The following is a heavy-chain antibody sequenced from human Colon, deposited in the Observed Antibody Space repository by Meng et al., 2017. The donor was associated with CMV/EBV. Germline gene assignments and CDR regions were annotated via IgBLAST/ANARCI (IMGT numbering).Heavy chain of an antibody. Sequence: SETLSLTCTVSGGSVSSGSYYWSWIRQPPGKGLEWIGYIYYSGSTNYNPSLKSRVTISVDTSKNQFFLKLSSVTAADTAVYYCARAGSQRTYYYYYGMDVWGQGTTVTVSS. CDR2: IYYSGST. CDR1: GGSVSSGSYY. D-gene: IGHD3-10*01. CDR3: ARAGSQRTYYYYYGMDV. J-gene: IGHJ6*02. V-gene: IGHV4-61*01.